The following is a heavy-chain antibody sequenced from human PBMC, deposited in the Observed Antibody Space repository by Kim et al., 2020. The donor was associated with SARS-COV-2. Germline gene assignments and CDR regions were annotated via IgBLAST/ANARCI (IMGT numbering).Heavy chain of an antibody. D-gene: IGHD3-10*01. CDR2: IYPGDSDT. V-gene: IGHV5-51*01. CDR1: GYSFTSYW. CDR3: ARQGPMVRGVITPYDS. Sequence: GESLKISCKGSGYSFTSYWIGWVRQMPGKGLEWMGIIYPGDSDTRYSLSFQGQVTISADKSISTAYLQWSSLKASDTAMYYCARQGPMVRGVITPYDSWGQGTLVTVSS. J-gene: IGHJ4*02.